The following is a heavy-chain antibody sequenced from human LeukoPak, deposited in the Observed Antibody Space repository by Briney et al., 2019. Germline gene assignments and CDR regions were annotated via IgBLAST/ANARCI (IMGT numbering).Heavy chain of an antibody. V-gene: IGHV5-51*01. J-gene: IGHJ4*02. CDR2: LYPVDSDT. D-gene: IGHD6-19*01. CDR3: ARHNSGLSGWQFDY. Sequence: GEPLKISWKGSGYSFTNSWIGGVPQIPGKGLEWMGNLYPVDSDTRYSPSFQGQVPISADKSISTAYRQWSSLKASDTAMYYWARHNSGLSGWQFDYWGQGTMVTVSS. CDR1: GYSFTNSW.